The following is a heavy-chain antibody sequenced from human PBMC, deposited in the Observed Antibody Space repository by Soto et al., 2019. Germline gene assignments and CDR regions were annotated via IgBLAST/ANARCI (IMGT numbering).Heavy chain of an antibody. V-gene: IGHV3-23*01. CDR1: GFTFSSYA. CDR2: ISGSGGST. D-gene: IGHD5-18*01. J-gene: IGHJ4*02. Sequence: PGGSLRLSCAASGFTFSSYAMSWVRQAPGKGLEWVSAISGSGGSTYYADSVKGRFTISRDNSKNTLYLQMNSLRAEDTAVYYCAKVHKAMETWWWFVHYFDYWGQGTLVTVSS. CDR3: AKVHKAMETWWWFVHYFDY.